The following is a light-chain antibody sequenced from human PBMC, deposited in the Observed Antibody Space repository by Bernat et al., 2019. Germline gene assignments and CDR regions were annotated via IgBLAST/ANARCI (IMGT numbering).Light chain of an antibody. CDR1: RSDVGRYKY. CDR3: SSFTTPDSYV. V-gene: IGLV2-14*03. CDR2: DVS. J-gene: IGLJ1*01. Sequence: QSALTQPASVSGSPGQSITISCTGTRSDVGRYKYVSWYQQYPGKAPKLLIYDVSNRPSGVSSRFSGSKSGNTASLTIAGHQAEDETDYYWSSFTTPDSYVFGTGTEVTVL.